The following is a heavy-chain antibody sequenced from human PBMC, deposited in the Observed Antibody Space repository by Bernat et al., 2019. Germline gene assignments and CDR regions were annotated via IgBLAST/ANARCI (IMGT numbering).Heavy chain of an antibody. V-gene: IGHV3-30-3*01. CDR3: ARSKDIVVVVAVHDY. CDR1: GFTFSSYA. D-gene: IGHD2-15*01. Sequence: QVQLVESGGGVVQPGRSLRLSCAASGFTFSSYAMHWVRQAPGKGLEWVAVISYDGSNKYYADSVKGRFTISRDNSKNTLYLQMSSLRAEDTAVYYCARSKDIVVVVAVHDYWGQGTLVTVSS. J-gene: IGHJ4*02. CDR2: ISYDGSNK.